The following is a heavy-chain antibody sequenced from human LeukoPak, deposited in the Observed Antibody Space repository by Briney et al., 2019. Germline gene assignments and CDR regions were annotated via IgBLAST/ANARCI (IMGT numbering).Heavy chain of an antibody. Sequence: GGSLRLSCSASGFTFNSYPVHWVRQAPGKGLEYGSAISSNGGSTYYANSVKGRFTISRDNSKNTLYLQMGSLRAEDMAVYYCARDLTTVTTSHYYYYYGMDVWGQGTTVTVSS. J-gene: IGHJ6*02. V-gene: IGHV3-64*01. CDR2: ISSNGGST. D-gene: IGHD4-17*01. CDR1: GFTFNSYP. CDR3: ARDLTTVTTSHYYYYYGMDV.